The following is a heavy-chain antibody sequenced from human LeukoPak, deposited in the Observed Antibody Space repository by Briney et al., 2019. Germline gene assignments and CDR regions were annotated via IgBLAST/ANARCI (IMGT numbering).Heavy chain of an antibody. CDR2: IYPGGSDA. CDR1: GYSFTTSW. J-gene: IGHJ4*02. D-gene: IGHD5-18*01. CDR3: AVGYRNGYLDY. Sequence: GESLKISCKVSGYSFTTSWIGWVRQMPGKGLEWMGIIYPGGSDARYSPSFQGQVTMSADKSISTASLQWSSLKASDTAMYYCAVGYRNGYLDYWGQGTLVTVAS. V-gene: IGHV5-51*01.